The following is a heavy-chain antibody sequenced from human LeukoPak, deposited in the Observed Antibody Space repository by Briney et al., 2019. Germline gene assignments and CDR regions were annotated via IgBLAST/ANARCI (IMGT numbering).Heavy chain of an antibody. J-gene: IGHJ4*02. D-gene: IGHD5-12*01. CDR1: GYTFTSYY. CDR3: ARDRFRVVATIFDY. CDR2: INPSGGST. V-gene: IGHV1-46*01. Sequence: ASVKVSCKASGYTFTSYYVHWVRQAPGQGLEWMGIINPSGGSTSYAQKFQGRVTMTRDMSTSTVYMELSSLRSEDTALYYCARDRFRVVATIFDYWGQGTLVTVSS.